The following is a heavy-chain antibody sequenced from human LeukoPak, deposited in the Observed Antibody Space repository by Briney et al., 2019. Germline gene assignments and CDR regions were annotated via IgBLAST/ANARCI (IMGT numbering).Heavy chain of an antibody. CDR1: GYTFTSYD. V-gene: IGHV1-8*03. Sequence: ASVKVSCKASGYTFTSYDINWVRQATGQGLEWMGWMNPNSGKTGYAQKFQGRVTITRNTSISTAYMELRSLRSDDTAVYYCARDPGLYSSGWYYFDYWGKGTLVTVSS. J-gene: IGHJ4*02. CDR3: ARDPGLYSSGWYYFDY. CDR2: MNPNSGKT. D-gene: IGHD6-19*01.